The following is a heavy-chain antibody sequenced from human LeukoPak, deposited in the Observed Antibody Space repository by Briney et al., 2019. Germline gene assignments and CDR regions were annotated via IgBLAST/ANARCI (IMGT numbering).Heavy chain of an antibody. CDR1: GYTFTSYD. V-gene: IGHV1-8*01. J-gene: IGHJ4*02. CDR3: ARVTFGGVVADFDY. CDR2: MNPNSGNT. Sequence: ASVKVSCKAPGYTFTSYDINWVRQATGQGLEWMGWMNPNSGNTGCAQKFQGRVTMTRNTSINTAYMELSSLRSEDTAVYYCARVTFGGVVADFDYWGQGTLVTVSS. D-gene: IGHD3-16*02.